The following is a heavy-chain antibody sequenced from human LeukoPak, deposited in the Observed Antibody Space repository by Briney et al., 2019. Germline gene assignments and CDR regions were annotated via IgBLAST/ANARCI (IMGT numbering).Heavy chain of an antibody. J-gene: IGHJ4*02. V-gene: IGHV3-20*04. CDR3: ARAPITSPLYFDS. Sequence: GGSLRLSCTASGFAFDEHGMSWVRQVPGKGLEWVSGINWSGGSTAYTDPFRGRFTISRDNAKNSLYLQMDSLRAEDTALYYCARAPITSPLYFDSWGQGTLVTVSS. D-gene: IGHD2-2*01. CDR2: INWSGGST. CDR1: GFAFDEHG.